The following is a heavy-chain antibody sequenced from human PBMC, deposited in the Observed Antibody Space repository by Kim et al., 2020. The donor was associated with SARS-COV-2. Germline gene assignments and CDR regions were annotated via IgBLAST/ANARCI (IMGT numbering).Heavy chain of an antibody. CDR2: LRYEGSAK. V-gene: IGHV3-7*01. Sequence: GGSLRLSCEASGFSLSNYWMSGVRQAPGKGLEWVASLRYEGSAKFYADSVKGRFTISRDSAQNSLFLHMSSLGAEDSALYYCARSISDTESPRIGNYFLHWGQGTLVTVSS. CDR1: GFSLSNYW. CDR3: ARSISDTESPRIGNYFLH. D-gene: IGHD5-18*01. J-gene: IGHJ1*01.